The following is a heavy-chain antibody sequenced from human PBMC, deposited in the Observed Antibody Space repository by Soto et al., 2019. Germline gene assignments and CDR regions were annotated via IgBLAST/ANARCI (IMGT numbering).Heavy chain of an antibody. CDR3: ARNRGNFHFDS. V-gene: IGHV4-59*01. J-gene: IGHJ4*02. CDR2: IYHNGDT. D-gene: IGHD2-21*02. CDR1: GGSMNNYF. Sequence: SETLSLTCTVSGGSMNNYFWSWIRQPPGKGLERIGYIYHNGDTDYNPSVKSRVTISVNTSKNQFSLNLPSFTAADTAVDYCARNRGNFHFDSWGPGTLVTVSS.